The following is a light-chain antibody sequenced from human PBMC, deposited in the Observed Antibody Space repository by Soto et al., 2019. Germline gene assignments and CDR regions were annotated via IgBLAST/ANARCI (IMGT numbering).Light chain of an antibody. V-gene: IGKV3-20*01. CDR1: QSVRSDY. J-gene: IGKJ1*01. CDR3: QQYGSSPRT. CDR2: GAS. Sequence: EIVLTQSPATLSVSPGERVTLSCRASQSVRSDYLAWYQQKPGQAPRLHIYGASTRATGIPDRFTGSGSGTDFTLTISRLEPEDFAVYYCQQYGSSPRTFGQGTKV.